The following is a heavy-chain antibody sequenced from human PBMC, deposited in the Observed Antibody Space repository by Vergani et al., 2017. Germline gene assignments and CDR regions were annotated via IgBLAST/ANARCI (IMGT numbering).Heavy chain of an antibody. CDR1: GGSVSSGSYY. CDR3: AGVDNHFDY. Sequence: QVQLQESGPGLVKPSETLSLTCTVSGGSVSSGSYYWSWIRQPPGKGLEWIGEINHSGSTNYNPSLKSRVTISVDTSKNQFSLKLSSVTAADTAVYYCAGVDNHFDYWGQGTLVTVSS. D-gene: IGHD1-14*01. J-gene: IGHJ4*02. CDR2: INHSGST. V-gene: IGHV4-61*01.